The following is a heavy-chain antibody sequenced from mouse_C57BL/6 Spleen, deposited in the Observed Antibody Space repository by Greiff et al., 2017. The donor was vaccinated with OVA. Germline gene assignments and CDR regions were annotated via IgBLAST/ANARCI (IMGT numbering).Heavy chain of an antibody. J-gene: IGHJ3*01. CDR1: GFTFSSYT. CDR3: ARHGGYSSFAY. CDR2: ISGGGGNT. D-gene: IGHD2-3*01. Sequence: MLVESGGGLVKPGGSLKLSCAASGFTFSSYTMSWVRQTPEKRLEWVATISGGGGNTYYPDSVKGRFTISRDNAKNTLYLQMSSLRSEDTALNYCARHGGYSSFAYWGQGTLVTVSA. V-gene: IGHV5-9*01.